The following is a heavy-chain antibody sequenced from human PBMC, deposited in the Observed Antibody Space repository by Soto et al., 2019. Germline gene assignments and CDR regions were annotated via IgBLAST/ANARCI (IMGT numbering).Heavy chain of an antibody. CDR2: IDPSDSYT. V-gene: IGHV5-10-1*01. CDR3: ASPAGWEQDYYYYGMDV. J-gene: IGHJ6*02. Sequence: PGESLKISCKGSGYIFTSYWILWVRQIPGKGLEWMGRIDPSDSYTNYSPSFQGHVTISADKSISTAYLQWSSLKASDTAMYYCASPAGWEQDYYYYGMDVWGQGTTVTVSS. CDR1: GYIFTSYW. D-gene: IGHD1-26*01.